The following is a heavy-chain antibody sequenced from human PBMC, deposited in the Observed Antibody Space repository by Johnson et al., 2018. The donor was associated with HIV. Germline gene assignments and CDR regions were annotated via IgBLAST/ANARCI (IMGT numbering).Heavy chain of an antibody. Sequence: VQPVESGGGLVKPGGSLRLSCAASGFTFSDYYMSWIRQAPGKGLEWVSVIYCGGSTYYADSVKGRFTISRANSNKTLYLQMNSLRVEDTAVYYCAREGAWEVRPGAFDIWGQGTMVTVSS. J-gene: IGHJ3*02. CDR3: AREGAWEVRPGAFDI. CDR2: IYCGGST. D-gene: IGHD1-26*01. CDR1: GFTFSDYY. V-gene: IGHV3-66*01.